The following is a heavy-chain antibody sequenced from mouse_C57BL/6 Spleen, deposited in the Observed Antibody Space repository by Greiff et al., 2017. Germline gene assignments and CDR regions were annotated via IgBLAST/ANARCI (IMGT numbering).Heavy chain of an antibody. Sequence: VQLQQPGAELVKPGASVKLSCKASGYTFTSYWMHWVKQRPGQGLEWIGMIHPNSGSTNYNEKFKSKATLTVDKSSSPAYMQLSSLTSEDSAVYYCARSARYDYYFDYWGQGTTLTVSS. CDR1: GYTFTSYW. CDR3: ARSARYDYYFDY. CDR2: IHPNSGST. V-gene: IGHV1-64*01. J-gene: IGHJ2*01. D-gene: IGHD2-4*01.